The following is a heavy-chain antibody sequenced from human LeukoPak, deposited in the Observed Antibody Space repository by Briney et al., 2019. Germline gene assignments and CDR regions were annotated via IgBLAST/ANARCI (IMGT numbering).Heavy chain of an antibody. D-gene: IGHD5-18*01. J-gene: IGHJ4*02. CDR1: GFTFSDYY. CDR3: ARDTNTALAFDY. V-gene: IGHV3-11*01. CDR2: ISGSGSTI. Sequence: KTGGSLRLSCAASGFTFSDYYMSWIRQAPGKGLEWISYISGSGSTIYHADSVKGRFTISRDNAKNSLYLQMNSLRAEDTAVYYCARDTNTALAFDYWGQGTLVTVSS.